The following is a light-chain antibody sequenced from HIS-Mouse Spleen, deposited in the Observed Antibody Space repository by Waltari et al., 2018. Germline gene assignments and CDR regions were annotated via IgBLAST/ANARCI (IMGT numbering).Light chain of an antibody. V-gene: IGLV3-10*01. CDR1: ALPKKY. CDR3: YSTDSSGNHRV. CDR2: EDS. J-gene: IGLJ2*01. Sequence: SYELTQPPSVSVSPGQTARITCSGDALPKKYAYWYQQQSGQAPVLVIYEDSKRPSGRPERFSGSSSGKMATLTISGDQVEDEADYYCYSTDSSGNHRVFGGGTKLTVL.